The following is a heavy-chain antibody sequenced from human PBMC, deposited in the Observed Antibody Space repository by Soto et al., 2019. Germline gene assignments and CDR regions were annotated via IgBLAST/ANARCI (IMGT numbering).Heavy chain of an antibody. Sequence: QGQLVQSGAEVKKPGASVKVSCKASGYTFNRYGISWVRQAPGQGLEWMGWISGYNGDTNYAEKFQGRVTMTIDTFTSTVYMEMRRLTSYDTAVYYCAKNGQTPYYYNGMDVWCQGTTVTVSS. J-gene: IGHJ6*02. CDR3: AKNGQTPYYYNGMDV. CDR1: GYTFNRYG. V-gene: IGHV1-18*01. D-gene: IGHD2-8*01. CDR2: ISGYNGDT.